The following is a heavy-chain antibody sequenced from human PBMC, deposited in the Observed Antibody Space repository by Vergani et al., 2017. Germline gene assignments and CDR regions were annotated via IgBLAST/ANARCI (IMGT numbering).Heavy chain of an antibody. D-gene: IGHD6-13*01. Sequence: EVQLVESGGGVVQPGGSLRLSCAASGFTFDDYAMHWVRQAPGKGLEWVSLISGEGGSTYYADSVKGRFTISRDNRKHSLYLQMNSLRTEDTALYYCAKDTISRYSSSWYQTGYYYYGMDVWGQGTTVTVSS. V-gene: IGHV3-43*02. CDR3: AKDTISRYSSSWYQTGYYYYGMDV. CDR1: GFTFDDYA. J-gene: IGHJ6*02. CDR2: ISGEGGST.